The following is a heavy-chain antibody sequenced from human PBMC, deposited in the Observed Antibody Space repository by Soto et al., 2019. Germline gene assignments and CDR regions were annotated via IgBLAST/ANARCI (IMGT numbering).Heavy chain of an antibody. CDR3: ARVTRLGPFDY. Sequence: SETLSITCTVSGGSISSGGYYWSWIRQPPGKGLEWIGYIYYSGSTYYNPSLKSRVTISVDTSKNQFSLKLSSVTAADTAVHYCARVTRLGPFDYWGQGTLVTVSS. J-gene: IGHJ4*02. CDR1: GGSISSGGYY. CDR2: IYYSGST. V-gene: IGHV4-30-4*01. D-gene: IGHD3-9*01.